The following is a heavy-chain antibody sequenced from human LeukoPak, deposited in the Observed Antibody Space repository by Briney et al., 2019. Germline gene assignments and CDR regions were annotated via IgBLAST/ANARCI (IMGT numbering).Heavy chain of an antibody. V-gene: IGHV4-34*01. J-gene: IGHJ4*02. CDR3: ARLQTYSGYEDFDH. CDR1: GGSFSGYY. Sequence: SETLSLTCAVYGGSFSGYYWSWIRQPPGKGLEWIGEINHSGTTNYNPSLKSRVTIPVDTSKNQFSLRLSSVTAADTAVYYCARLQTYSGYEDFDHWGQGTLVTISS. D-gene: IGHD5-12*01. CDR2: INHSGTT.